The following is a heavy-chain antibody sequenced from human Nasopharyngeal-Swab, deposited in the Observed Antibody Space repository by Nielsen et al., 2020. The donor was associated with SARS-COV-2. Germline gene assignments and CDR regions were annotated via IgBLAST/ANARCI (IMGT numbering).Heavy chain of an antibody. V-gene: IGHV3-53*01. CDR2: IYSGGST. CDR3: ARGGGDDYVWGSYNYYFDY. Sequence: GGSLRLSCAASGFPVSSNYMSWVRQAPGKGLEWVSVIYSGGSTYYADSVKGRFTISRDNSKNTLYLQMNSLRAEETAVYYCARGGGDDYVWGSYNYYFDYWGQGTLVTVSS. D-gene: IGHD3-16*01. J-gene: IGHJ4*02. CDR1: GFPVSSNY.